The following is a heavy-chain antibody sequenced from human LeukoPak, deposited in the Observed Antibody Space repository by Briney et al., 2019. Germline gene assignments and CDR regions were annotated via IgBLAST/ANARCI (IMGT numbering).Heavy chain of an antibody. CDR2: IWYDGSNK. D-gene: IGHD5-12*01. J-gene: IGHJ4*02. Sequence: GGSLRLSCAASGFTFSSYGMHWVRQAPGKGLEWVAVIWYDGSNKYYADSVKGRFTISRDNSKNTLYLQMGSLRAEDMAVYYCARSRLLVAVPFDYWGQGTLVTVSS. CDR3: ARSRLLVAVPFDY. CDR1: GFTFSSYG. V-gene: IGHV3-33*01.